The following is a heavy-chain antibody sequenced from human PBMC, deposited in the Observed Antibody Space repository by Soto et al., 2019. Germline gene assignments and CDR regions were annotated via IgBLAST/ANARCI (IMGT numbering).Heavy chain of an antibody. CDR3: ARGGRDPKSSYYYGMDV. CDR1: GGTFSTYS. J-gene: IGHJ6*02. CDR2: SPPIFGTS. V-gene: IGHV1-69*01. Sequence: QVQLVQSGAEVKKPGSSVKVSCKASGGTFSTYSISWVRQAPGQGLEWMGGSPPIFGTSKYAQNFQGRVTITADESTSTAYMELCSLRSDDTAVYYCARGGRDPKSSYYYGMDVWGQGTTVTVSS.